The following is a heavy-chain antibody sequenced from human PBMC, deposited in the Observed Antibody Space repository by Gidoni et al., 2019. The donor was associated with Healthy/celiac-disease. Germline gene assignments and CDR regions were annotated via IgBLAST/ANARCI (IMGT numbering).Heavy chain of an antibody. CDR1: GFTFSSYG. CDR2: IWYDGSNK. J-gene: IGHJ4*02. CDR3: ARAAYCGGDCYSTYFDY. Sequence: QVQLVESGGGVVQPGRSLRLSCAASGFTFSSYGMHWVRQAPGKGLEWVAVIWYDGSNKYYADSVKGRFTISRDNFKNTLYLQMNSLRAEDTAVYYCARAAYCGGDCYSTYFDYWGQGTLVTVSS. D-gene: IGHD2-21*02. V-gene: IGHV3-33*01.